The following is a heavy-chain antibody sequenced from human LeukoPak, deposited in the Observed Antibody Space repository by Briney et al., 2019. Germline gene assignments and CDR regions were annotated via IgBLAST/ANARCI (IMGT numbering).Heavy chain of an antibody. Sequence: ASVKVSCKASGGTFSSYAIRWVRQAPGQGLEWMGRIIPILGIANYAQKFQGRVTITADKSTSTAYMELSSLRSEDTAVYYCARTDITIFGVVITYYYYGMDVWGQGTTVTVSS. V-gene: IGHV1-69*04. CDR3: ARTDITIFGVVITYYYYGMDV. J-gene: IGHJ6*02. CDR2: IIPILGIA. CDR1: GGTFSSYA. D-gene: IGHD3-3*01.